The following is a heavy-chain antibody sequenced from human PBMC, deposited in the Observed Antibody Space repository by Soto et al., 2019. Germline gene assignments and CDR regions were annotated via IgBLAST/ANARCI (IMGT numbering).Heavy chain of an antibody. J-gene: IGHJ4*02. V-gene: IGHV1-8*01. CDR1: GYTFTSYD. Sequence: ASVKVSCKASGYTFTSYDINWVRQATGQGLEWMGWMNPNSGNTGYAQKFQGRVTMTRDTSMGTAYMELSSLRSDDTAVYYCAREYCSGGSCYGVDDRAQRNPVTVSS. CDR2: MNPNSGNT. D-gene: IGHD2-15*01. CDR3: AREYCSGGSCYGVDD.